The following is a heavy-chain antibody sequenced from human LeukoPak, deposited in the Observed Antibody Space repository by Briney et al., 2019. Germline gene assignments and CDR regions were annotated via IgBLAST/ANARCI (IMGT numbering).Heavy chain of an antibody. J-gene: IGHJ6*03. CDR1: GFTFSSYG. CDR3: AKEGYSSSLGWVYYYYYYMDV. D-gene: IGHD6-13*01. Sequence: PGGSLRLSXAASGFTFSSYGMHWVRQAPGKGLEWVAFIRYDGSNKYYADSVKGRFTISRDNSKNTLYLQMNSLRAEDTAVYYCAKEGYSSSLGWVYYYYYYMDVWGKGTTVTVSS. V-gene: IGHV3-30*02. CDR2: IRYDGSNK.